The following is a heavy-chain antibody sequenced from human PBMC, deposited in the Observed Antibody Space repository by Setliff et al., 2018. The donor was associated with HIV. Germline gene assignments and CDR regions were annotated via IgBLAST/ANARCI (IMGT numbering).Heavy chain of an antibody. V-gene: IGHV4-38-2*02. CDR1: GSSISSNYY. D-gene: IGHD6-13*01. CDR3: ARIGSGWSVGWFDP. J-gene: IGHJ5*02. CDR2: IDASANT. Sequence: SETLSLTCTVSGSSISSNYYWAWIRQAPGKGLEWIGCIDASANTYYIPSLNSRATISIDTSKDQLSLKLRSVTAADTAVYYCARIGSGWSVGWFDPWGQGTLVTXSS.